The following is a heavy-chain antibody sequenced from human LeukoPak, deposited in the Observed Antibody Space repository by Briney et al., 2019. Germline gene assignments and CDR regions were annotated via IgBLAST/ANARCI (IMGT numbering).Heavy chain of an antibody. V-gene: IGHV3-30*04. Sequence: GGSLRLSCAASEFTFSSYAMHWGRQAPGKGLEWVAVISYDGSNKYYADSVKGRFTISRDNSKNTLYLQMNSLRAEDTAVYYCARGQYFEDYWGQGTLVTVSS. CDR2: ISYDGSNK. CDR1: EFTFSSYA. CDR3: ARGQYFEDY. J-gene: IGHJ4*02. D-gene: IGHD2/OR15-2a*01.